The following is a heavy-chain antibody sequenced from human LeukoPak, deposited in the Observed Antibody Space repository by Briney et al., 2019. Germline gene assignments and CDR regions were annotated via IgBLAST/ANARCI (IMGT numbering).Heavy chain of an antibody. Sequence: PSETLSLTCTVSGGSISSGGYFWTWIRQHPGKGLEWIGHIYYTGSTYYNPSLKSRVTISVDTSKNQFSLKLNSVTAADTAVYYCARVRWLGGLDYWGQGTLVTVSS. D-gene: IGHD3-10*01. CDR3: ARVRWLGGLDY. CDR1: GGSISSGGYF. J-gene: IGHJ4*02. V-gene: IGHV4-31*03. CDR2: IYYTGST.